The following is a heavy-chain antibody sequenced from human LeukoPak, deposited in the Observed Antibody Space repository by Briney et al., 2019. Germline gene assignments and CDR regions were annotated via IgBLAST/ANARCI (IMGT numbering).Heavy chain of an antibody. CDR1: GFTFSSIA. J-gene: IGHJ4*02. CDR3: AREGHSGDYFDY. V-gene: IGHV3-23*01. Sequence: GGSLRLSCAASGFTFSSIAMTWVRQAPGKGLEWVSTIRSNGETTYNADSVKGRFTISRDNSKKTLYLQLNSLRVEDTAVYYCAREGHSGDYFDYWGQGTLVTVSS. CDR2: IRSNGETT. D-gene: IGHD2-21*01.